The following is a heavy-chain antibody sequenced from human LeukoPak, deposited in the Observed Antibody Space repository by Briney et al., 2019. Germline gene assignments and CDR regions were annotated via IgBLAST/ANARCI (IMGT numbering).Heavy chain of an antibody. CDR3: AKDGVAVAGSQFDY. Sequence: GGSLRLSCAASGFTFSSYAMSWVRQAPGKGLEWVTAISGSGGSTYYADSVKGRFTISRDNSKNTLYLQMDSLRAEDTAVYYCAKDGVAVAGSQFDYWGQGTLVTVSS. CDR1: GFTFSSYA. D-gene: IGHD6-19*01. V-gene: IGHV3-23*01. CDR2: ISGSGGST. J-gene: IGHJ4*02.